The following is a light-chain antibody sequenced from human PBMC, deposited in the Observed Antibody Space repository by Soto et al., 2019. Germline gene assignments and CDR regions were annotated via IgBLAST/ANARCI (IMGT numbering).Light chain of an antibody. CDR2: EVS. CDR1: TSDVGGYRY. Sequence: QSALTQPASVSGSPGQSITISCTGTTSDVGGYRYVSWYQQHPDKAPKLLIFEVSNRPSGVSDRFSGSKSGNTASLTISGRQAEDEAVYYCISYTRSTTWVFGGGTKLTVL. V-gene: IGLV2-14*01. J-gene: IGLJ3*02. CDR3: ISYTRSTTWV.